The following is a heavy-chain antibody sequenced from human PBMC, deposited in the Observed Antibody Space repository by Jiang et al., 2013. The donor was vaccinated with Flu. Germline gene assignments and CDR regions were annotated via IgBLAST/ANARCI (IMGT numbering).Heavy chain of an antibody. J-gene: IGHJ5*02. Sequence: MHWVRQAPGQGLEWMGRINPNSGGTNYAQKFQGRVTMTRDTSISTAYMELSRLRSDDTAVYYCVIYSSRYNWFDPWGQGTLVTVSS. CDR3: VIYSSRYNWFDP. V-gene: IGHV1-2*06. CDR2: INPNSGGT. D-gene: IGHD6-13*01.